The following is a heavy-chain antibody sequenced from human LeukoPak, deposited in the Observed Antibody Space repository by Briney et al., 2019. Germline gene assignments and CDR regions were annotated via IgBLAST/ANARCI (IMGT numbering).Heavy chain of an antibody. V-gene: IGHV4-59*01. CDR1: GGSISSYY. D-gene: IGHD6-6*01. CDR3: ARGYSSSFFDY. Sequence: KPSETLSLTCTVSGGSISSYYWSWIRQPPGKGLEWIGYIYYSGSTNYNPSLKSRVTISVDTSKNQFSLKLSSVTAADTAVYYCARGYSSSFFDYWGQGTLVTVSP. CDR2: IYYSGST. J-gene: IGHJ4*02.